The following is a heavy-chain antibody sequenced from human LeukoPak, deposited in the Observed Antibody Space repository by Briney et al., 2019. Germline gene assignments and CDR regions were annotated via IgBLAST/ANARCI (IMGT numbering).Heavy chain of an antibody. CDR1: ARTFSSYA. V-gene: IGHV1-69*04. D-gene: IGHD3-22*01. Sequence: SVKVSCKASARTFSSYAISWVRQAPGQGLEWMGRIITILGLANYAQKFHGRVTITADKSTSTAYMERSSLRSEDTAVYYCAGASKSYYYDSSGSTALDYWGQGTLVTVSS. CDR3: AGASKSYYYDSSGSTALDY. J-gene: IGHJ4*02. CDR2: IITILGLA.